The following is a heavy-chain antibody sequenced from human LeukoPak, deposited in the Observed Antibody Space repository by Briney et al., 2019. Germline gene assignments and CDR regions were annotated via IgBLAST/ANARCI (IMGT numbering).Heavy chain of an antibody. CDR1: GGTFSSYA. J-gene: IGHJ5*02. V-gene: IGHV1-69*04. Sequence: ASVKVSCKASGGTFSSYAISWVRQAPGQGLEWMGRIIPILGIANYAQKFQGRVTITADKSTSTAYMELSSLRSEDTAVYYCARETEMSYDSSGSWFDPWGQGTLVTVSS. D-gene: IGHD3-22*01. CDR2: IIPILGIA. CDR3: ARETEMSYDSSGSWFDP.